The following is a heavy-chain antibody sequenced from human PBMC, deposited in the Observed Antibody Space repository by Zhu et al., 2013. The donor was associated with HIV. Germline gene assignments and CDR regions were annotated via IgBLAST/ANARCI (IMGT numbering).Heavy chain of an antibody. CDR1: GYTFTSYG. D-gene: IGHD3-9*01. Sequence: QVQLVQSGAEVKKPGASVKVSCKASGYTFTSYGISWVRQAPGQGLEWMGWISAYNGNTNYAQKLQGRVTMTTDTSTSTAYMELRSLRSDDTAVYYCASGLLRYFDWLYPADAFDIWAKGQWSPSLQ. CDR3: ASGLLRYFDWLYPADAFDI. V-gene: IGHV1-18*01. J-gene: IGHJ3*02. CDR2: ISAYNGNT.